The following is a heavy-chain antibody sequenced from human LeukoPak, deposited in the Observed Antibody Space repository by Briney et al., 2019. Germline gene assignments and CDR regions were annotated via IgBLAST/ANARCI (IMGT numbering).Heavy chain of an antibody. CDR1: GFAFSSYA. CDR3: ARLGVTGDFDY. J-gene: IGHJ4*02. CDR2: ISGSGGST. D-gene: IGHD1-14*01. Sequence: GGSLRLSCAASGFAFSSYAMGWVRQAPGKGLEWVSAISGSGGSTYYADSVKGRFTISRDNSKNTLYLQMNSLRAEDTAVYYCARLGVTGDFDYWGQGTLVTVSS. V-gene: IGHV3-23*01.